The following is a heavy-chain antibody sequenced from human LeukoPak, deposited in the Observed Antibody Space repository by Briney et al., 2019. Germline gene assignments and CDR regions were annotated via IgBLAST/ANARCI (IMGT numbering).Heavy chain of an antibody. D-gene: IGHD3-10*01. CDR2: IISRSGGVTT. V-gene: IGHV3-15*01. CDR3: SAYYNGRGDH. CDR1: GVTFRNDW. J-gene: IGHJ4*02. Sequence: GGSLSLSCAASGVTFRNDWMTWVRQAPGRGLEWVGRIISRSGGVTTEYAAPVKRIFSISREDTRNPVYLQINSLKIEDTAVYYCSAYYNGRGDHWGQGTLVTVSS.